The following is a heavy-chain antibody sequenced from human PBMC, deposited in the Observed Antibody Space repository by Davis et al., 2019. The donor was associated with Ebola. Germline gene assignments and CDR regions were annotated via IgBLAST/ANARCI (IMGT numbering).Heavy chain of an antibody. V-gene: IGHV3-30-3*01. Sequence: GGSLRLSCAASGFTFSSYAMHWVRQAPGKGLEWVAVISYDGSNKYYADSVKGRFTISRDNSKNTLYLQMNSRRAEDTAVYYCARETGMDVWGKGTTVTVSS. CDR1: GFTFSSYA. J-gene: IGHJ6*04. D-gene: IGHD7-27*01. CDR3: ARETGMDV. CDR2: ISYDGSNK.